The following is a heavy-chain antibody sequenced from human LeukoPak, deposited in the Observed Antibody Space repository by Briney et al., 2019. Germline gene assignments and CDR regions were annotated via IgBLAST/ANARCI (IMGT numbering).Heavy chain of an antibody. J-gene: IGHJ5*02. CDR3: AHRIAVVGEGWFDP. CDR2: IYYSGST. D-gene: IGHD6-19*01. V-gene: IGHV4-59*01. Sequence: PSETLSLTCTVSGGSISSYYWSWIRQPPGKGLEWIGYIYYSGSTNYNPSLKSRVTISVDTSKNQFSLKLSSVTAADTAVYYCAHRIAVVGEGWFDPWGQGTLVTVSS. CDR1: GGSISSYY.